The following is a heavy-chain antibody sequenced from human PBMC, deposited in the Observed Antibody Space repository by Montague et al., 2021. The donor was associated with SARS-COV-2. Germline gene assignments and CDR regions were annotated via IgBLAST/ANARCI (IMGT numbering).Heavy chain of an antibody. D-gene: IGHD6-19*01. J-gene: IGHJ6*02. CDR1: GGSISSSSYY. CDR3: ARLPIAVAGLLKNYYYGMDV. V-gene: IGHV4-39*01. CDR2: IYYSGST. Sequence: SETLSLTCTVSGGSISSSSYYWGWIRQPPGKGLEWIGSIYYSGSTYYNPSLKSRVTLSVDTSKNQFSLKLSSVTAADTAVYYCARLPIAVAGLLKNYYYGMDVWGQGTTVTVSS.